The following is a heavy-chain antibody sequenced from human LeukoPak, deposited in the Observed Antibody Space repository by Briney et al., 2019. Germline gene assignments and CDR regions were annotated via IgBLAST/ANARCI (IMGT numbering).Heavy chain of an antibody. V-gene: IGHV3-23*01. D-gene: IGHD5-12*01. CDR2: ISGSGGST. CDR3: AKDIVATIPGYYFDY. Sequence: PGASLRLSCAASGFTFSSYAMSWVRQAPGKGLEWVSAISGSGGSTYNADSVKGRFTISRDNSKNTLYLQMNSLRAEDTAVYYCAKDIVATIPGYYFDYWGQGTLVTVSS. J-gene: IGHJ4*02. CDR1: GFTFSSYA.